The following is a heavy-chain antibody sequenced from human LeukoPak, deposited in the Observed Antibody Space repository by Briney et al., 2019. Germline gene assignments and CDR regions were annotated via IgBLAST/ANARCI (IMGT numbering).Heavy chain of an antibody. D-gene: IGHD7-27*01. Sequence: SETLSLTCAVYGGTFRGYYWSWIRQPPGKGLEGIGEIHYTGATNYKPSLKSRVTISGDPSENQVSLRVSSVTAADMAVYYCARGVLGPYYFDLWGRGTLVTVSS. V-gene: IGHV4-34*01. CDR1: GGTFRGYY. CDR3: ARGVLGPYYFDL. CDR2: IHYTGAT. J-gene: IGHJ2*01.